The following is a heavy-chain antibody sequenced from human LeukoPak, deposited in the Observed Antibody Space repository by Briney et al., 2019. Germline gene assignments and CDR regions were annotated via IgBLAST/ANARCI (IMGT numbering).Heavy chain of an antibody. V-gene: IGHV3-21*01. CDR3: ASDAPVIAAAGTAWYFDL. CDR1: GFTFSSYS. D-gene: IGHD6-13*01. CDR2: ISSSSSYI. J-gene: IGHJ2*01. Sequence: KPGGSLRLSCAASGFTFSSYSMNWVRQAPGKGLEWVSSISSSSSYIYYADSVKGRFTISRDNAKNSLYLQMNSLRAEDTAVYYCASDAPVIAAAGTAWYFDLWGRGTLVTVSS.